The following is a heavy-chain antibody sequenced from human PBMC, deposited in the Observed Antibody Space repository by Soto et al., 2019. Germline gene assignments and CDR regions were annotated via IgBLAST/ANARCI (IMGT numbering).Heavy chain of an antibody. J-gene: IGHJ6*02. CDR3: AREANDSSGYYQSLYYYYYGMDV. Sequence: GGSLRLSCAASGFTFSSYGMHWVRQAPGKGLEWVAVIWYDGSNKYYADSVKGRFTISRDNSKNTLYLQMNSLRAEDTAVYYCAREANDSSGYYQSLYYYYYGMDVWGQGTTVTVSS. V-gene: IGHV3-33*01. CDR2: IWYDGSNK. CDR1: GFTFSSYG. D-gene: IGHD3-22*01.